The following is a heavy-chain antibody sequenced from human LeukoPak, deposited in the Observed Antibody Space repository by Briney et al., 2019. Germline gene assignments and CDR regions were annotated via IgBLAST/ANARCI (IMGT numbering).Heavy chain of an antibody. CDR2: TIPILGIA. J-gene: IGHJ4*02. Sequence: GASVKVSCKASGGTFSSYAISWVRQAPGQGLEWMGRTIPILGIANYAQKFQGRVTITADKSTSTAYMELSSLRSDDTAVYYCARTNLDCKSGVCYDYWGQGTPVTVSS. D-gene: IGHD2-8*01. CDR3: ARTNLDCKSGVCYDY. CDR1: GGTFSSYA. V-gene: IGHV1-69*04.